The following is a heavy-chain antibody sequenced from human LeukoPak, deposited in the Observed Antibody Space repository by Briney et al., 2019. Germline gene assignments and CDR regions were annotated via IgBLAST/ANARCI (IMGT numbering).Heavy chain of an antibody. CDR3: AKDPIPTAVNWFDS. CDR2: INGGGTYT. V-gene: IGHV3-23*01. Sequence: GGSLRLSCAASGFTFSGYAMSWVRQAPGKGLEFVSAINGGGTYTLYADSVKGRFTISRDNSKDTLYLQMNSLRVEDTATYYCAKDPIPTAVNWFDSWGQGILVTVSS. D-gene: IGHD2-21*02. J-gene: IGHJ5*01. CDR1: GFTFSGYA.